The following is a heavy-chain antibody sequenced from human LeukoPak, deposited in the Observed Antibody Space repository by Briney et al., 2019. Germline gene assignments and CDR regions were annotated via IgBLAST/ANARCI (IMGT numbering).Heavy chain of an antibody. D-gene: IGHD1-26*01. CDR3: ARELIHRGGSYPDY. CDR2: PYYRSKWYN. CDR1: GDSVSSNSAA. Sequence: SQTLSLTCAISGDSVSSNSAAWTWIRQSPSRGVQGRGRPYYRSKWYNDYAVSVKSRITINPDTSKNQSALQLNSVTPEDTAVYFCARELIHRGGSYPDYWGQGTLVTVSS. J-gene: IGHJ4*02. V-gene: IGHV6-1*01.